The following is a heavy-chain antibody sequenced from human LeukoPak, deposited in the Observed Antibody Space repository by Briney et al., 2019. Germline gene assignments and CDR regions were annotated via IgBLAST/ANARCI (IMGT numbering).Heavy chain of an antibody. Sequence: GGSLRLSCAASGFTVSSNYMSWVRQAPGKGLEWVSVIHSDGSTYYADSVKGRFTISRDNSKKTLYLQMNSLRAEDTAVYYCARSYYGSASYYNPLDYWGQGTLVTVSS. D-gene: IGHD3-10*01. J-gene: IGHJ4*02. V-gene: IGHV3-53*01. CDR2: IHSDGST. CDR1: GFTVSSNY. CDR3: ARSYYGSASYYNPLDY.